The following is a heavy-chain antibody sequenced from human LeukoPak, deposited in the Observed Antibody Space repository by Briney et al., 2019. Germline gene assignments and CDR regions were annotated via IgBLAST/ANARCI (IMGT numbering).Heavy chain of an antibody. CDR3: ARDKGFGGSSFDY. CDR1: GCIFSTYS. CDR2: MSSGGTYI. V-gene: IGHV3-21*01. J-gene: IGHJ4*02. D-gene: IGHD3-10*01. Sequence: PGGSLRLSCAASGCIFSTYSMTWVRQAPGKGLEWVSSMSSGGTYIYYADSVRGRFTISRDNAKNSLSLQMKSLRGEDTAVYYCARDKGFGGSSFDYWGQGTLVTVSS.